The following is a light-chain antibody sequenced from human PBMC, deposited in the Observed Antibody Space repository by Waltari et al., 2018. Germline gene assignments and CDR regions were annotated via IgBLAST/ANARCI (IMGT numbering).Light chain of an antibody. CDR3: QQYHNWPPLT. Sequence: EIVMTQSPATLSVSPGEGATLSCRASQSVSSNLAWYQQKPGQAPRLLIYGASTRATGVPARFSGSGSGTDFTLTINNMQSEDFAVYYCQQYHNWPPLTFGGGTKVEIK. J-gene: IGKJ4*01. V-gene: IGKV3-15*01. CDR2: GAS. CDR1: QSVSSN.